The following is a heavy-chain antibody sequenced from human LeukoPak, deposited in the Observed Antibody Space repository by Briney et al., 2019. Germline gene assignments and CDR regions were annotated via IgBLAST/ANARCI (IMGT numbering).Heavy chain of an antibody. V-gene: IGHV1-69*06. J-gene: IGHJ6*03. Sequence: SVKVSCKASGGTFSSYAISWVRQAPGQGLEWMGGIIPIFGTANYAQKFQGRVTITADKSTSTAYMELSSLRSDDTAVYYCARLQSSGRAYYYYYMDVWGKGTTVTVSS. CDR3: ARLQSSGRAYYYYYMDV. D-gene: IGHD6-19*01. CDR1: GGTFSSYA. CDR2: IIPIFGTA.